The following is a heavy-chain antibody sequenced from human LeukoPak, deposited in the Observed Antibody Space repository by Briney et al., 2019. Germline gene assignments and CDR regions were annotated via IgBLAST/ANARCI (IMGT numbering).Heavy chain of an antibody. V-gene: IGHV4-59*01. Sequence: SETLSLTCTDSGGSISRYYWSWIRQPPGKGLEWIGYIYYSGSTNYNPSLKSRVTISVDTSKNQCSLHLSFVTVADTAEYYCARGAYWLDPWGQGTLVTVSS. CDR1: GGSISRYY. CDR3: ARGAYWLDP. J-gene: IGHJ5*02. CDR2: IYYSGST.